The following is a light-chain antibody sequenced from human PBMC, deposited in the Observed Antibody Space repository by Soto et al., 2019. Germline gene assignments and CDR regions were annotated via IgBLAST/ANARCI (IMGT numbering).Light chain of an antibody. CDR1: QTVFRSSDNKNY. V-gene: IGKV4-1*01. CDR3: QQYHSPPVT. Sequence: IVMTQSPDSLAVSLGARATINCKSSQTVFRSSDNKNYLAWYQQKPGQPPKLLIYLASTRESGVPDRFSGSGSGTDFTLTISSLQAEDVATYYCQQYHSPPVTFGGGTKVEIK. CDR2: LAS. J-gene: IGKJ4*01.